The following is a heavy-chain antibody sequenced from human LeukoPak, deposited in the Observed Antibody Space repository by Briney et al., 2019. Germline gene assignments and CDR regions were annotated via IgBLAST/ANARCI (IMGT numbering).Heavy chain of an antibody. CDR3: ARHVEIAARPRWFDP. CDR1: GGSISSSSYY. Sequence: SETLSLTCTVSGGSISSSSYYWGWIRQPPGKGLEWIGNIYYSGSTYYNPSLKSRVTISVDTSKNQFSLKLSSVTAADTAVYYCARHVEIAARPRWFDPWGPGALVTVSS. D-gene: IGHD6-6*01. CDR2: IYYSGST. J-gene: IGHJ5*02. V-gene: IGHV4-39*01.